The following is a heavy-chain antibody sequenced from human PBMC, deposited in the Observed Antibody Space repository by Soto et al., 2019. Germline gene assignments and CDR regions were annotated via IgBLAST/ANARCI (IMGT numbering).Heavy chain of an antibody. J-gene: IGHJ5*02. D-gene: IGHD1-1*01. CDR1: GFTFSNYN. CDR2: ILSIGTT. CDR3: AKKLGTTGDNFFHP. V-gene: IGHV3-23*01. Sequence: EVQLLESGGGLVQPGGSLRLSCAASGFTFSNYNMNWVRQAPGEGLEWVSTILSIGTTYYADSVKGRFTISRDNSKNTLYLQMDSLRAEDTAVYFCAKKLGTTGDNFFHPWGQGALVTVSS.